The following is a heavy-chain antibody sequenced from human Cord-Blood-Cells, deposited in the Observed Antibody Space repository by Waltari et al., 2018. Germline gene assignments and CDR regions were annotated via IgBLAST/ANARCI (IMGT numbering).Heavy chain of an antibody. CDR3: AISTDWGSNWYFDL. V-gene: IGHV4-59*01. CDR2: IYYSGST. Sequence: QVQLQESGPGLVKPSETLSLTCTVSGGSISSYYWSWIRQPPGKGLEWIGYIYYSGSTNYNPSLKSRVTISVDTSKNQFSLKLSSVTAADTAVYYCAISTDWGSNWYFDLWGRGTLVTVSS. CDR1: GGSISSYY. J-gene: IGHJ2*01. D-gene: IGHD7-27*01.